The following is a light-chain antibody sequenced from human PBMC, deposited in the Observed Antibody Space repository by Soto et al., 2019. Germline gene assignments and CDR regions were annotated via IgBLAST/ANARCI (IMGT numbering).Light chain of an antibody. CDR1: SSDVGGYNY. J-gene: IGLJ1*01. Sequence: QSVLTQPASVSGSPGQSITISCTGTSSDVGGYNYVSWYQHHPGKAPKLIIYDVTNRPSGVSNPFSGSKSGNTASLTLSGLQPEAEADYYCSSYTPRNTRQIVFGTGTRVPVL. V-gene: IGLV2-14*03. CDR3: SSYTPRNTRQIV. CDR2: DVT.